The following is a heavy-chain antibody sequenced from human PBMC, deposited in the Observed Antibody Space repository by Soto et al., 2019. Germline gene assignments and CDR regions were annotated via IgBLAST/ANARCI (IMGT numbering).Heavy chain of an antibody. CDR3: AKEYPELWFGETQPGYFDY. Sequence: GGSLRLSCAASGFTFSSYAMSWVRQAPGKGLEWVSAISGSGGSTYYADSVKGRFTISRDNSKNTLYLQMNSLRAEDTAVYYCAKEYPELWFGETQPGYFDYWGQGTLVTVSS. J-gene: IGHJ4*02. CDR2: ISGSGGST. V-gene: IGHV3-23*01. D-gene: IGHD3-10*01. CDR1: GFTFSSYA.